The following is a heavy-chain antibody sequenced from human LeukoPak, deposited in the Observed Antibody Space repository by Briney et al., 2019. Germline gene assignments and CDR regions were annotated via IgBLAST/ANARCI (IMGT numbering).Heavy chain of an antibody. CDR2: IYYSGST. CDR3: ARESSGWYRQLDP. J-gene: IGHJ5*02. Sequence: SETLSLTCTVPGGSISSYYWSWIRQPPGKGLEWIGYIYYSGSTNYNPSLKSRVTISVDTSKSQFSLKLSSVTAADTAVYYCARESSGWYRQLDPWGQGTLVTVSS. V-gene: IGHV4-59*01. CDR1: GGSISSYY. D-gene: IGHD6-19*01.